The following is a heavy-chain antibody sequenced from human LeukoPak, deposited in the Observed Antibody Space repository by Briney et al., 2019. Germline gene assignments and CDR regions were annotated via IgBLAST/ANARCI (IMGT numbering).Heavy chain of an antibody. D-gene: IGHD1-26*01. CDR3: ARDTYSGSSYYDY. Sequence: GGSLRLSCAASGFTFSSYSMNWVGQAPGKGREGVASISSSSSYIYYADSVKGRFTISTDNAKNSLYLQMNSLRAEDTAVYYCARDTYSGSSYYDYWGQGTLVTVSS. CDR2: ISSSSSYI. V-gene: IGHV3-21*01. J-gene: IGHJ4*02. CDR1: GFTFSSYS.